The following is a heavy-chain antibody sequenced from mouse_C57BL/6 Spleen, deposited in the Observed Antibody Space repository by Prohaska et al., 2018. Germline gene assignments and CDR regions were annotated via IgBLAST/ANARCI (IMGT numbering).Heavy chain of an antibody. D-gene: IGHD1-1*01. J-gene: IGHJ4*01. V-gene: IGHV1-74*01. CDR1: GYTFTSYW. CDR3: ASYGSSPYYAMDY. CDR2: IHPSDSDT. Sequence: VSLQQPGAELVKPGASVKVSCKASGYTFTSYWMHWVKQRPGQGLEWIGRIHPSDSDTNYNQKFKGKATLTVDKSSSTAYMQLSSLTSEDSAVYYCASYGSSPYYAMDYWGQGTSVTVSS.